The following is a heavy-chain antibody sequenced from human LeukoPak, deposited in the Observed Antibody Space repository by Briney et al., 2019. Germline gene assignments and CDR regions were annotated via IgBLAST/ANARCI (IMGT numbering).Heavy chain of an antibody. V-gene: IGHV1-8*01. CDR1: GYTFTSYD. J-gene: IGHJ4*02. CDR3: ARGAYSGYDRDY. Sequence: ASVKVSCKASGYTFTSYDINWVRQATGQGLEWMGWMNPNSGNTGYAQKFQGRVTMTRNTSISTAYMELSSLRSEDTAVYYCARGAYSGYDRDYWGQGTLVTVSS. CDR2: MNPNSGNT. D-gene: IGHD5-12*01.